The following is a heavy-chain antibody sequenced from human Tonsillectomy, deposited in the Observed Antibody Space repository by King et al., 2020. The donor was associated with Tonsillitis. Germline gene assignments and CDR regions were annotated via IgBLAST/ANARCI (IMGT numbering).Heavy chain of an antibody. CDR3: AKGLSDILGYCSSTTCLAGD. D-gene: IGHD2-2*01. CDR2: ISYDGSNK. V-gene: IGHV3-30*18. J-gene: IGHJ4*02. CDR1: GFTFSNFG. Sequence: VQLVESGGGGVQPGRSLRLSCAASGFTFSNFGMPWVRPAPGKGREWVAVISYDGSNKYYADSVKGRFTISRDNSKNTLFLQMNSLIPEDTAVYYCAKGLSDILGYCSSTTCLAGDWGQGTLVTVSS.